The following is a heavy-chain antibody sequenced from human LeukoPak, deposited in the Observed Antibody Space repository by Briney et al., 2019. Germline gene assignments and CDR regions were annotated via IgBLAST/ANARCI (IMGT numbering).Heavy chain of an antibody. CDR2: ISGSGGST. CDR1: GFTFSSYG. V-gene: IGHV3-23*01. D-gene: IGHD5-12*01. J-gene: IGHJ4*02. Sequence: GGTLRLSCAASGFTFSSYGMSWVRQAPGKGLEWVSAISGSGGSTYYADSVKGRFTISRDNSKNTLYLQMNSRRAEDTAVYYCAKRALGYSGYEYYFDYWGQGTLVTVSS. CDR3: AKRALGYSGYEYYFDY.